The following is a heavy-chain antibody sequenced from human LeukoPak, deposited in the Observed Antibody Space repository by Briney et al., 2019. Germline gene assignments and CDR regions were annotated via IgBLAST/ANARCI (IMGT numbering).Heavy chain of an antibody. J-gene: IGHJ4*02. V-gene: IGHV1-46*01. CDR1: GYTFTSYY. CDR2: INPSGGST. D-gene: IGHD4-17*01. Sequence: VSXKASGYTFTSYYIHWVGQAPGQGLEXMGMINPSGGSTSYAQKFQGGITLTRDTSTSTVYMEMSSLRSEDTAVYYCARGYGDFRVEGRYFHSWGQGTLVTVSS. CDR3: ARGYGDFRVEGRYFHS.